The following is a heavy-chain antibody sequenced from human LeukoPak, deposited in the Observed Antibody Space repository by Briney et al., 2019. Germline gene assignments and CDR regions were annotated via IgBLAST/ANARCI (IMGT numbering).Heavy chain of an antibody. D-gene: IGHD2-2*01. Sequence: PGGSLRLSCAASGFTFSSYCMSWVRQAPGKGLEWVANIKQDGSKKYYADSVKGRFTISRDNAKNSLYLQMNSLRAEDTAVYYCARAGVVPAVIAVWGQGTLVTVSS. J-gene: IGHJ4*02. CDR2: IKQDGSKK. CDR1: GFTFSSYC. V-gene: IGHV3-7*03. CDR3: ARAGVVPAVIAV.